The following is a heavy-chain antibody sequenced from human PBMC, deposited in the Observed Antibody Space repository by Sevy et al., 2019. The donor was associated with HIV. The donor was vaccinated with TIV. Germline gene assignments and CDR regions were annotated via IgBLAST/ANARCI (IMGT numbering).Heavy chain of an antibody. Sequence: SETLSLTCAVYGGSFSGYYWSWIRQPPGKGLEWIGAINHSGSTNYNPSLKSRVTISVDTSKNQFSLKLSSVTAADTAVYYCARAPYVDIVATPYYFDYWGQGTLVTVSS. D-gene: IGHD5-12*01. CDR1: GGSFSGYY. CDR2: INHSGST. J-gene: IGHJ4*02. CDR3: ARAPYVDIVATPYYFDY. V-gene: IGHV4-34*01.